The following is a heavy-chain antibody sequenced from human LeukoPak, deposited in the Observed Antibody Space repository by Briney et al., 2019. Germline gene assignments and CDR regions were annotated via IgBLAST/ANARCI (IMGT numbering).Heavy chain of an antibody. CDR1: GFTFSGYE. D-gene: IGHD2-2*02. V-gene: IGHV3-48*03. CDR3: ARDPGYCSTTSCYKFFDY. J-gene: IGHJ4*02. Sequence: GGSLRLSCAASGFTFSGYEMNWVRQAPGKGLEWVSHISSSGSTIYYADSVKGRFTVPRDNAKNSLYLQMNSLRAEDTAVYYCARDPGYCSTTSCYKFFDYWGQGTLVTVSS. CDR2: ISSSGSTI.